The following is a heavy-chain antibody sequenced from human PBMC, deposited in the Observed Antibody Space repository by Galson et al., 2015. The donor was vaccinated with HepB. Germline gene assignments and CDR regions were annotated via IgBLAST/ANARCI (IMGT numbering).Heavy chain of an antibody. CDR3: AHRPTMVRGGYNWFDP. V-gene: IGHV2-5*02. CDR1: GFSLSTSGVS. J-gene: IGHJ5*02. CDR2: IYSDDDK. Sequence: PALVKPTQTLTLTCTFSGFSLSTSGVSVGWLHPPPGKALEWLALIYSDDDKLYSPSLKSRLTITKDTSKNQVVLTMTYMDPVDTATYYCAHRPTMVRGGYNWFDPWGQGTLVTVSS. D-gene: IGHD3-10*01.